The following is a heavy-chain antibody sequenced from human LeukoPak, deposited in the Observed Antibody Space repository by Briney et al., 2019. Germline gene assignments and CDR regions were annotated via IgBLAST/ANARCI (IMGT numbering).Heavy chain of an antibody. CDR1: GFIFRSYA. CDR2: ITANGDTT. Sequence: GGSLRLSCVGSGFIFRSYAVTWVRQAPGKGLDWVSSITANGDTTYYADSVKGRFTISRDNSKNTLYLQMSSLRVEDTAVYHCAKDYSDSSGYYRSLYFDYWGQGTLVTVSS. J-gene: IGHJ4*02. D-gene: IGHD3-22*01. CDR3: AKDYSDSSGYYRSLYFDY. V-gene: IGHV3-23*01.